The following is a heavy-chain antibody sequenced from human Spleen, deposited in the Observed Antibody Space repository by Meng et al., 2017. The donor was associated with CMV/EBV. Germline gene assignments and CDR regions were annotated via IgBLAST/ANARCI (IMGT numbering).Heavy chain of an antibody. CDR1: GGSISSSSYY. Sequence: SETLSLTCTVSGGSISSSSYYWGWIRQPPGKGLEWIGSIYYSGSTYYNPSLKSRVTISVDTSKNQLSLRLSSVTAADTAVYYCARGALRYFDYWGQGTLVTVSS. V-gene: IGHV4-39*07. CDR3: ARGALRYFDY. CDR2: IYYSGST. J-gene: IGHJ4*02. D-gene: IGHD3-3*01.